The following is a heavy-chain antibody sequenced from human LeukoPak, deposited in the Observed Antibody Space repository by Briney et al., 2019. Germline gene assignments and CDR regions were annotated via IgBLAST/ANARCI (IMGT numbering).Heavy chain of an antibody. CDR2: IYHSGST. V-gene: IGHV4-38-2*02. CDR3: ARDGYSGSDAL. CDR1: GYSISSGYY. D-gene: IGHD5-12*01. J-gene: IGHJ4*02. Sequence: SETLSLTCTVSGYSISSGYYWGWIRQPPGKGLEWTGSIYHSGSTYYNPSLKSRVTISVDTSQNQFSLKLSSVTAADTAVYYCARDGYSGSDALWGQGTLVTVSS.